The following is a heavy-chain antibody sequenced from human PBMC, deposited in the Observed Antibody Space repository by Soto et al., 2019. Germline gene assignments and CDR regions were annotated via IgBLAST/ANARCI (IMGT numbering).Heavy chain of an antibody. CDR1: GYTFTSYD. CDR3: ARGYYDTSGYYPIDF. Sequence: GASVKVSCKASGYTFTSYDAMWVRQATGQGLEWMGWVNPNSGNTDSAQKFQGRVTMTWDTSINTADMELSSLRSEDTAVYYCARGYYDTSGYYPIDFWGQGTLFTVSS. J-gene: IGHJ1*01. V-gene: IGHV1-8*01. D-gene: IGHD3-22*01. CDR2: VNPNSGNT.